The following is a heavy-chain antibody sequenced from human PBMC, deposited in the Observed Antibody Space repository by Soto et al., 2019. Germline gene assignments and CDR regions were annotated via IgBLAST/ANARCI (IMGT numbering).Heavy chain of an antibody. CDR3: AREVDYGHDWGYDDYGMDV. CDR2: ISAYNGNT. Sequence: QVQLVQSGAEVKKPGASVKVSCKASGYTFTSYGISWVRQAPGQGLEWMGWISAYNGNTNYAQKLQGRVTMTTDTSTSTAYMELRSRSSDDTAVYYCAREVDYGHDWGYDDYGMDVWGQGTTVTVSS. D-gene: IGHD4-17*01. CDR1: GYTFTSYG. J-gene: IGHJ6*02. V-gene: IGHV1-18*01.